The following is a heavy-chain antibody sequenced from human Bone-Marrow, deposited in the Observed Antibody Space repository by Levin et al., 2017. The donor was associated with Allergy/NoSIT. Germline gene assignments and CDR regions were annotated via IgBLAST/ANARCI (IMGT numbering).Heavy chain of an antibody. CDR3: AKDSVQVVEPAPDDNNQPSLLMDV. J-gene: IGHJ6*02. D-gene: IGHD3-22*01. CDR2: IWYDGSNE. Sequence: GESLKISCATSGFTFTTYAIHWVRQAPGKGLEWVAVIWYDGSNEYYADSVRGRFTISRDNSKNTLYLQMNSLRAEDTAVYYCAKDSVQVVEPAPDDNNQPSLLMDVWGQGTTVIVSS. CDR1: GFTFTTYA. V-gene: IGHV3-33*06.